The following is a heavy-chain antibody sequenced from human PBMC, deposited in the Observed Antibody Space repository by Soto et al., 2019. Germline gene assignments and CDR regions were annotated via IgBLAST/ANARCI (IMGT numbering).Heavy chain of an antibody. CDR3: ARSSPRLTMIGTHFVSCMDV. D-gene: IGHD3-22*01. Sequence: PSETLSLTCAVHGGSFSGYYWSWLRQPPGRGLEWIGEITHSGSTNYNPSLKSRVTISIDTTKNQFSLKLNSVTAADTSVYYCARSSPRLTMIGTHFVSCMDVVGQGTTVNISS. CDR2: ITHSGST. V-gene: IGHV4-34*01. CDR1: GGSFSGYY. J-gene: IGHJ6*02.